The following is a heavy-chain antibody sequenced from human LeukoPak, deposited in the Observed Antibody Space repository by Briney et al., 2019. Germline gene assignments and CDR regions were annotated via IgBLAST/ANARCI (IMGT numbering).Heavy chain of an antibody. V-gene: IGHV1-2*02. D-gene: IGHD4-23*01. CDR2: INPNSGGT. J-gene: IGHJ5*02. Sequence: ASVKVSCKASGYTFTGYYMHWVRQAPGQGLEWMGWINPNSGGTNYAQKFQGRVTMTRDTSISTAYMELSRLRSDDTAVYYCARSYGGNSVDWFDPRGQGTLVTVSS. CDR1: GYTFTGYY. CDR3: ARSYGGNSVDWFDP.